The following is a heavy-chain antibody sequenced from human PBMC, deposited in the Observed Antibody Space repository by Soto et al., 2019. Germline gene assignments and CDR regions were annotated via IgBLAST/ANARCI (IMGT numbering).Heavy chain of an antibody. V-gene: IGHV3-33*01. Sequence: QVQLVESGGGVVQPGRCLRVSCAASGVTFSSYGMHWVRQAPGKGLEWVAVIWYDGSKKYYADSVKGRFTISRDNSKNTLYLQMNSLRAEDTAVYYCASEYCSGGRCYYYGMDVWGQATTVTVSS. J-gene: IGHJ6*02. D-gene: IGHD2-15*01. CDR2: IWYDGSKK. CDR1: GVTFSSYG. CDR3: ASEYCSGGRCYYYGMDV.